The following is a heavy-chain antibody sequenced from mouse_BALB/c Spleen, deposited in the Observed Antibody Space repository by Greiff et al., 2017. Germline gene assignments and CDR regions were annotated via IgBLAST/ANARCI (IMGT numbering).Heavy chain of an antibody. CDR3: ARDDYGSFAY. V-gene: IGHV14-1*02. CDR1: GFNIKDYY. D-gene: IGHD2-4*01. CDR2: IDPENGNT. J-gene: IGHJ3*01. Sequence: EVQLQQSGAELVRPGALVKLSCKASGFNIKDYYMHWVKQRPEQGLEWIGWIDPENGNTIYDPKFQGKASITADTSSNTAYLQLSSLTSEDTAVYYCARDDYGSFAYWGQGTLVTVSA.